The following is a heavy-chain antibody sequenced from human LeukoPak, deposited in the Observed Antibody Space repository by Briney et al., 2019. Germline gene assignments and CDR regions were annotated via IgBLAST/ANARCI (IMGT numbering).Heavy chain of an antibody. CDR2: IYHSGST. CDR3: ARMIAGTAGMDV. Sequence: PSGTLSLTCSVSGGSISSANWWSWVRQSPGKGLEWIGEIYHSGSTNYSPSLKSRVTMSVDQSNNQFALRLRSVTAADTAAYYCARMIAGTAGMDVWGQGTTVTVSS. D-gene: IGHD2-21*01. CDR1: GGSISSANW. J-gene: IGHJ6*02. V-gene: IGHV4-4*02.